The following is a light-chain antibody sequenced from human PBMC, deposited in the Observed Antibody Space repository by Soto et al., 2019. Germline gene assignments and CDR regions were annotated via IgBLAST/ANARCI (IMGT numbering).Light chain of an antibody. CDR2: DVS. J-gene: IGLJ1*01. CDR1: SSVVGGYNY. CDR3: CSYAGSYTYV. Sequence: QSALTLPRSVSGSPGQSVTISCTGTSSVVGGYNYVSWYQQHPGKAPKLMIYDVSKRPSGVPDRFSGSKSGNTASLTISGLQAEDEADYYCCSYAGSYTYVFGTGTKVTVL. V-gene: IGLV2-11*01.